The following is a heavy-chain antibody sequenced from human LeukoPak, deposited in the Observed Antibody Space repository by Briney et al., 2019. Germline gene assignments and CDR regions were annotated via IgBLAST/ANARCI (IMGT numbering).Heavy chain of an antibody. D-gene: IGHD3-22*01. CDR1: GFTFSSYT. CDR2: ISSTSSSI. CDR3: ATGNYYDSRGYYTFGH. Sequence: PGGSLRLPCAASGFTFSSYTMHWVRQAPGKGLEWVSSISSTSSSIYYADSVKGRFTISRDNAKNSLYLQMNSLSAEDTAVYYCATGNYYDSRGYYTFGHWGQGTLVTVSS. V-gene: IGHV3-21*01. J-gene: IGHJ4*02.